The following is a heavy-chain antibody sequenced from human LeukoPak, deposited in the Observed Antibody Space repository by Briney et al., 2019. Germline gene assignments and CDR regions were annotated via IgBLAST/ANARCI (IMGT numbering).Heavy chain of an antibody. CDR3: ARDVQLWYNWFDP. CDR2: IYYSGST. D-gene: IGHD5-18*01. V-gene: IGHV4-59*01. Sequence: PSETLSLTCTVSGGSISSYYWSWIRQPPGKGLEWIGYIYYSGSTNYNPSLKSRVTISVDTSKNQFSLKLSSVTAADTAVYYCARDVQLWYNWFDPWGLGTLVTVSS. J-gene: IGHJ5*02. CDR1: GGSISSYY.